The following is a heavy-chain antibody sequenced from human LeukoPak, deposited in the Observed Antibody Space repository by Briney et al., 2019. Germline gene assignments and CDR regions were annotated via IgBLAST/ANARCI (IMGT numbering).Heavy chain of an antibody. CDR2: IKPDGSEK. Sequence: PGGPLRLSCAASGLTFSGCWMNWVRQAPGKGLEWVANIKPDGSEKYYVDSVKGRFTISRDNAKNSLYLQVTSLRAEDTAVYYCARGSGDYSGQGTLVTVSS. J-gene: IGHJ4*02. V-gene: IGHV3-7*04. CDR3: ARGSGDY. CDR1: GLTFSGCW.